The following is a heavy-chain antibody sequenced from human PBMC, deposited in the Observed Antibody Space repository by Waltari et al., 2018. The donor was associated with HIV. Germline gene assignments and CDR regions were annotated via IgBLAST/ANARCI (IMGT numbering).Heavy chain of an antibody. D-gene: IGHD1-26*01. Sequence: QVQLVESGGGVVQPGRSLSLSCAASGFTFSSYAMHWVRQAPGKGLEWMAVISHDGNKKYYADSVKGRFTISRDNSKNTLYLQVNSLRGEDTAVYYCARDPSGSFSDYWGQGTLVTVSS. CDR1: GFTFSSYA. V-gene: IGHV3-30-3*01. CDR3: ARDPSGSFSDY. CDR2: ISHDGNKK. J-gene: IGHJ4*02.